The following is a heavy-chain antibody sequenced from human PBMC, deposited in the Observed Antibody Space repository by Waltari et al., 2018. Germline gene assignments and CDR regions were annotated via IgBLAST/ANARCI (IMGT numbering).Heavy chain of an antibody. CDR3: AKDAFGNTYLDF. D-gene: IGHD2-2*02. J-gene: IGHJ4*02. Sequence: QVNLVESGGGVVQPGGSLRLSCTTSGFPFSNFGMHWGRQAPGKGLGWVAFSWLDGSDKFYADSVRGRFTISRDNSARTLYLDMDSLRLDDTAMYYCAKDAFGNTYLDFWGQGTLVTVSS. CDR1: GFPFSNFG. V-gene: IGHV3-30*02. CDR2: SWLDGSDK.